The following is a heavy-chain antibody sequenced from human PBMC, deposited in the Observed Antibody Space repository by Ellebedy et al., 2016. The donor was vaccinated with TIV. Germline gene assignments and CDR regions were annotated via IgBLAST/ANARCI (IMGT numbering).Heavy chain of an antibody. V-gene: IGHV4-39*01. Sequence: MPSETLSLTCTVSGGSISTNTHYWGWVRQPPGTGLEYIGSVHYTGSTYYHPSLTSRVTASADTAKNQFSLTRISVTAADTAMYYCTRQGRSDHNSVQYSDYWGQGTLVTVSS. CDR2: VHYTGST. D-gene: IGHD2/OR15-2a*01. CDR1: GGSISTNTHY. J-gene: IGHJ4*02. CDR3: TRQGRSDHNSVQYSDY.